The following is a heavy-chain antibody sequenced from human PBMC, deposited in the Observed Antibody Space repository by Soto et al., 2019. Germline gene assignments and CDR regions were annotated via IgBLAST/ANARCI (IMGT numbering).Heavy chain of an antibody. CDR1: GFTFSSYA. Sequence: PGGSLRLSCAASGFTFSSYAMHWVRQAPGKGLEWVAVISYDGSNKYYADSVKGRFTISRDNSKNTLYLQMNSLRAEDTAVYYCARDGGKRWLQTNLYYYGMDVWGQGTTVTVSS. CDR3: ARDGGKRWLQTNLYYYGMDV. V-gene: IGHV3-30-3*01. J-gene: IGHJ6*02. D-gene: IGHD5-12*01. CDR2: ISYDGSNK.